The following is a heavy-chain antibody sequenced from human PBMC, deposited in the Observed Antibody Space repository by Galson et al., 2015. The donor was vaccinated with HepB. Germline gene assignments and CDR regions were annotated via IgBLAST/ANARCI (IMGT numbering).Heavy chain of an antibody. V-gene: IGHV3-23*01. D-gene: IGHD6-19*01. CDR1: GFTFSNYA. Sequence: SLRLSCATSGFTFSNYAMSWVRQAPGKGLEWVSATSGRGGRTYYTDSVKGRFTISRDNSKNTLYLQMNSLRAEDTAVYYCAKGSTGWSYYYYIDVWGKGTTVSVSS. CDR3: AKGSTGWSYYYYIDV. CDR2: TSGRGGRT. J-gene: IGHJ6*03.